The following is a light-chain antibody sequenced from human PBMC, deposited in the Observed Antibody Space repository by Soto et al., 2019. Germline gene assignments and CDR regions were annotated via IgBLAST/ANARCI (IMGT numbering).Light chain of an antibody. Sequence: DIQMTQSPSTLSASVGDRVTITCRASQSISGWLAWYQQKPGKAPKLLIYDVSSLESGVQSRFSGSGSGTEFTLAIRSLQPDDFATYYCKQYNSYPWTFGQGTKVDIK. CDR1: QSISGW. CDR3: KQYNSYPWT. J-gene: IGKJ1*01. CDR2: DVS. V-gene: IGKV1-5*01.